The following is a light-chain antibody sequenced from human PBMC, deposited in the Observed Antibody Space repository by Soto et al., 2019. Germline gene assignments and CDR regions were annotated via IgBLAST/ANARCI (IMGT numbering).Light chain of an antibody. V-gene: IGLV2-8*01. Sequence: QSALTQPPSASGSPGQSVTISCTGTSSDVGGYNYVSWYQQHPGKAPKLMIYEVDKRPSGVPDRFSGSKSGNTASLTVSGLQAEDEADYYCSSYASSNIYVFGTGTEVTVL. CDR1: SSDVGGYNY. J-gene: IGLJ1*01. CDR2: EVD. CDR3: SSYASSNIYV.